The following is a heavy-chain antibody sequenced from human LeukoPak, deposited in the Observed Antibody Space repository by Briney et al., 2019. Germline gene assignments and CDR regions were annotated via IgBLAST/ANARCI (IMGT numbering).Heavy chain of an antibody. CDR3: AELGITMIGGV. CDR1: GFTFSNYW. Sequence: GGSLRLSCAASGFTFSNYWMHWVRQDPGKGLVWVSFINPDGSTTNYADSVKGRFTISRDNAKNALYLQMNSLRAEDTAVYYCAELGITMIGGVWGKGTTVTISS. CDR2: INPDGSTT. D-gene: IGHD3-10*02. J-gene: IGHJ6*04. V-gene: IGHV3-74*01.